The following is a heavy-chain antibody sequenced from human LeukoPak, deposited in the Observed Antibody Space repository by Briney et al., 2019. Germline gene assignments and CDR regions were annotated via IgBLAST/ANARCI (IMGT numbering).Heavy chain of an antibody. D-gene: IGHD5-12*01. CDR3: ARLGLRSEG. Sequence: PSETLSLTCAVSGYSLSSGYYWGWIRQPPGKGLEWIGSIYHSGSTYYNPSLKSRVTISVDTSKNQFSLKLSSVTAADTAVYYCARLGLRSEGWGQGTLVTVSP. J-gene: IGHJ4*02. V-gene: IGHV4-38-2*01. CDR2: IYHSGST. CDR1: GYSLSSGYY.